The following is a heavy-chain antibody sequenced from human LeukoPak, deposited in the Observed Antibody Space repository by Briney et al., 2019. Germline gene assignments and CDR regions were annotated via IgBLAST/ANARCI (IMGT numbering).Heavy chain of an antibody. D-gene: IGHD3-10*01. V-gene: IGHV1-69*04. J-gene: IGHJ3*02. CDR2: IIPILGIA. CDR1: GGTFSSYA. CDR3: ARVIGEPVPAFDI. Sequence: GASVNVSCKASGGTFSSYAISWVRQAPGQGLEWMGRIIPILGIANYAQKLQGRVTMTTDTSTSTAYMELRSLRSDDTAVYYCARVIGEPVPAFDIWGQGTMVTVSS.